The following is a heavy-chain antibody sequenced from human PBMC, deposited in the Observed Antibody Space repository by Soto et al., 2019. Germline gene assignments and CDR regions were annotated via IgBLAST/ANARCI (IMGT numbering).Heavy chain of an antibody. J-gene: IGHJ4*02. V-gene: IGHV3-30-3*01. CDR2: ISYDGSNK. CDR1: GFTFSSYA. D-gene: IGHD6-13*01. Sequence: QVQLVESGGGVVQPGRSLRLSCAASGFTFSSYAMHWVRQAPGKGLEWVAVISYDGSNKYYADSVKGRFTIARDNSKNTLYLQMSRLRAEATAVYYCARSFGAYSSSWYADYWGQGTLVTVSS. CDR3: ARSFGAYSSSWYADY.